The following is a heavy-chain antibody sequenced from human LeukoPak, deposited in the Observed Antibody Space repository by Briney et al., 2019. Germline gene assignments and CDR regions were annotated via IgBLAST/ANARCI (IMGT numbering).Heavy chain of an antibody. CDR3: ARSEGSGYSSVVLEAYFDY. CDR1: GGSISTYY. CDR2: VYYSGST. V-gene: IGHV4-59*08. J-gene: IGHJ4*02. Sequence: SETLSLTCTVSGGSISTYYWSWIRQPPGKGLEWIGFVYYSGSTNYNPSLKSRVTISVDTSKNQFSLKLSSVTAADTAVYYCARSEGSGYSSVVLEAYFDYWGQGTLVTVSS. D-gene: IGHD3-3*01.